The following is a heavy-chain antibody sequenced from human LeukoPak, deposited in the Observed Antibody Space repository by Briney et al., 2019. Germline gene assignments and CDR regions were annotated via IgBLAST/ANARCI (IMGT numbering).Heavy chain of an antibody. J-gene: IGHJ5*02. CDR2: IYYSGST. D-gene: IGHD6-6*01. CDR3: ARGRIAARPSWFDP. V-gene: IGHV4-59*01. Sequence: SETLSLTCTVSGGSISSYYWSWIRQPPGKGLEWIGYIYYSGSTNYNPSLKSRVTISVDTSKNQLSLKLSSVTAADTAVYYCARGRIAARPSWFDPWGQGTLVTVSS. CDR1: GGSISSYY.